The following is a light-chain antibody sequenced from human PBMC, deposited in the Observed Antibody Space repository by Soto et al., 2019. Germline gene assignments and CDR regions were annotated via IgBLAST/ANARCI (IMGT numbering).Light chain of an antibody. Sequence: QMTQSPSSLSASVGDRVTITCRASQGISTYLNWYQQKPGKAPKLLIYAASSLQSGVPSRFSGSGSETDFTLTISSLQPEDFATYSCQHITTWTFGQGTKVDIK. V-gene: IGKV1-39*01. CDR3: QHITTWT. J-gene: IGKJ1*01. CDR1: QGISTY. CDR2: AAS.